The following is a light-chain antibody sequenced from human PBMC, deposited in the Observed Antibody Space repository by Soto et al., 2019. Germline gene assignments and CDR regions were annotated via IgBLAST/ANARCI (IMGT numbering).Light chain of an antibody. CDR1: QSIALS. CDR3: QQSFRSPIT. CDR2: VAF. J-gene: IGKJ5*01. V-gene: IGKV1-39*01. Sequence: SQMTQSPSSLSASVGDTVTMTCRASQSIALSVNWYQQKPGKAPKLLIYVAFTLESGVPSRFSGSGSGTEFTLTIRSLQHEDFATYYCQQSFRSPITFAQGTRLAI.